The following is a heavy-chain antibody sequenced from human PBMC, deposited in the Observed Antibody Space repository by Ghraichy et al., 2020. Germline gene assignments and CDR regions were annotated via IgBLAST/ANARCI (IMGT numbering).Heavy chain of an antibody. J-gene: IGHJ3*02. CDR3: ARESPDSSGHPGAFDI. D-gene: IGHD3-22*01. CDR1: GGSISSGDYY. Sequence: SETLSLTCTVSGGSISSGDYYWSWIRQPPGKGLEWIGYIYNSGRTYYNPSLKSRVTISVDTSKNQFSLKLSSVTAADTAVYYCARESPDSSGHPGAFDIWGQGTMVTVSS. CDR2: IYNSGRT. V-gene: IGHV4-30-4*01.